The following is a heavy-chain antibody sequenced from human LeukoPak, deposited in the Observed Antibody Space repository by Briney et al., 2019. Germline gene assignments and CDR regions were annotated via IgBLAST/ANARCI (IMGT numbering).Heavy chain of an antibody. CDR2: ITGGGPST. D-gene: IGHD3-22*01. J-gene: IGHJ4*02. CDR3: ARLHHYDITAFDW. Sequence: HPGGSLRLSCAASGFTFSSYGMSWVRQAPGKGLQWVSSITGGGPSTFYEDSVKGQFTVSRDNAKNSLYLQMTSLRAEDTAVYYCARLHHYDITAFDWWGQGALVTVSS. V-gene: IGHV3-23*01. CDR1: GFTFSSYG.